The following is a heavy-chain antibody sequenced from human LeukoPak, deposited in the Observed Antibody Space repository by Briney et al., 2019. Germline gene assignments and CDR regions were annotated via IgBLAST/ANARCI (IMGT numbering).Heavy chain of an antibody. J-gene: IGHJ5*02. V-gene: IGHV1-18*01. D-gene: IGHD3-3*01. CDR1: GGTFNSYA. Sequence: ASVKVSCKASGGTFNSYAISWVRPAPGQGLERMGWISAYNGNTNYAQKLQGRVTMTTDTSTSTTYMELRSLRSDDTAVYYCARPITIFGSERINWFDPWGQGTLVTVSS. CDR2: ISAYNGNT. CDR3: ARPITIFGSERINWFDP.